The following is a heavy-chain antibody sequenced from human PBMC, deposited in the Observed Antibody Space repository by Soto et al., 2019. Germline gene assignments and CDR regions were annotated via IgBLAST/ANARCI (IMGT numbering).Heavy chain of an antibody. CDR3: ARGGGYLYYYYGMDV. Sequence: GASVNVSCKASGGTFISYAISWVRQAPGQGLEWMGGIIPIFGTANYAQKFQGRVTITADKSTSTAYMELSSLRSEDTAVYYCARGGGYLYYYYGMDVWGQGTTVTVSS. V-gene: IGHV1-69*06. CDR2: IIPIFGTA. J-gene: IGHJ6*02. D-gene: IGHD5-12*01. CDR1: GGTFISYA.